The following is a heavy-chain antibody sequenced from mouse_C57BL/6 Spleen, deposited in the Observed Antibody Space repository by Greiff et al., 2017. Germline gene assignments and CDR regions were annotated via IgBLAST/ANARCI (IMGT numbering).Heavy chain of an antibody. CDR1: GFNIKNTY. V-gene: IGHV14-3*01. J-gene: IGHJ4*01. D-gene: IGHD1-1*01. CDR2: IDTANGNT. CDR3: ARTTVVGDYALGY. Sequence: EVQLQQSVAELVRPGASVKLSCTASGFNIKNTYMHWVKQRPEQGLEWIGRIDTANGNTKYAPKFQGKATITADTSSNTAYLQLSSPPSEDTAIYYCARTTVVGDYALGYWGQGTSVTVSS.